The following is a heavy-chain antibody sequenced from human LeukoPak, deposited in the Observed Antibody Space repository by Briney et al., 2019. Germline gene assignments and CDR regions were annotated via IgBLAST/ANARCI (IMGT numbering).Heavy chain of an antibody. D-gene: IGHD3-3*02. J-gene: IGHJ4*02. CDR2: ISGSGGST. CDR3: AKVSHFWSGYFDY. Sequence: GGSLRLSCAASGFSFSSYAMSWVRQAPGKGLEWVSRISGSGGSTYYADSVRGRFTISRDIYKNTLYLKMNSLRAEDTAVYYCAKVSHFWSGYFDYWGQGTPVTVSS. V-gene: IGHV3-23*01. CDR1: GFSFSSYA.